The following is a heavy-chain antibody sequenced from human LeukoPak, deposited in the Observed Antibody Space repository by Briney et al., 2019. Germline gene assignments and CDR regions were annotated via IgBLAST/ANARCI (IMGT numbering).Heavy chain of an antibody. CDR2: IYVGGSA. CDR3: ARLKIDGTHFDY. J-gene: IGHJ4*02. CDR1: AFIFSGHW. Sequence: GGSQRLSCEGSAFIFSGHWMNGVRQTPGKGLEWVSVIYVGGSAYYADSVKGRFTISGDSSKNTLYLQMNSLRAEDTAVYYCARLKIDGTHFDYWGQGTLVTVSS. V-gene: IGHV3-53*01. D-gene: IGHD3-9*01.